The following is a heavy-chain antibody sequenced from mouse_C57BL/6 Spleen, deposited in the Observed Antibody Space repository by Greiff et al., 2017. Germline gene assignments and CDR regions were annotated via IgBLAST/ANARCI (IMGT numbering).Heavy chain of an antibody. D-gene: IGHD1-1*01. CDR1: GYSFTDYN. V-gene: IGHV1-39*01. CDR3: ARAYYGSSDWYFDV. CDR2: INPNYGTT. Sequence: EVQLQQSGPELVKPGASVKISCKASGYSFTDYNMNWVKQSNGKSLEWIGVINPNYGTTSYNQKFKGKATLTVDQSSSTAYMQLNSLTSEDSAVYYWARAYYGSSDWYFDVWGTGTTVTVAS. J-gene: IGHJ1*03.